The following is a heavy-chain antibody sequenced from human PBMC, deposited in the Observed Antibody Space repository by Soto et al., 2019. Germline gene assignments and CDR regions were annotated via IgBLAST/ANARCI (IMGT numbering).Heavy chain of an antibody. D-gene: IGHD3-3*01. J-gene: IGHJ4*02. CDR2: IYYSGST. V-gene: IGHV4-59*01. CDR3: ARESSITIFGVVSYFDS. CDR1: GGSISSYY. Sequence: PSETLSLTCTVSGGSISSYYWSWIRQPPGKGLEWIGYIYYSGSTNYNPSLKSRVTISVDTSKNQFSLKLSSVTAADTAVYYCARESSITIFGVVSYFDSWGQGTLVTVSS.